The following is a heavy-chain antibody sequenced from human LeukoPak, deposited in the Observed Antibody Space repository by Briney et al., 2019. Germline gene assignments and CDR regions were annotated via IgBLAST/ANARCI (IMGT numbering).Heavy chain of an antibody. Sequence: SQTLSLTCTVSGGSISSGSYYWSWIRQPAGKGLEWIGRIYTSGSTNYNPSLKSRVTISVDTSKNQFSLKLSSMTAADTAVYYCARETYYYDSSGYYRWFDPWGQGTLVTVSS. CDR3: ARETYYYDSSGYYRWFDP. CDR1: GGSISSGSYY. J-gene: IGHJ5*02. D-gene: IGHD3-22*01. V-gene: IGHV4-61*02. CDR2: IYTSGST.